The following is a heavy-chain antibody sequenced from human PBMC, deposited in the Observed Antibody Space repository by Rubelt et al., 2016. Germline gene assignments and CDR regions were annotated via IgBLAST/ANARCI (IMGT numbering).Heavy chain of an antibody. CDR1: GGSISSSSYY. Sequence: QLQLQESGPGLVKPSETLSLTCTVSGGSISSSSYYWGWIRQPPGKGLEWIGSIYYSGSTYYNPSLKGRVTISVDTSKSQFSLKLSSVTAADTAVYYCARGYNWNSPFDYWGQGTLVTVSS. J-gene: IGHJ4*02. CDR2: IYYSGST. D-gene: IGHD1-7*01. CDR3: ARGYNWNSPFDY. V-gene: IGHV4-39*07.